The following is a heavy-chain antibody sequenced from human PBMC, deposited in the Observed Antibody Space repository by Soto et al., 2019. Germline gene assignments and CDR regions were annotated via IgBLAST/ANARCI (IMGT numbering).Heavy chain of an antibody. V-gene: IGHV4-39*01. CDR1: GGSISSSSYY. D-gene: IGHD3-3*02. CDR3: ARQGLAGRFVYYYKCIDV. Sequence: SETLSLTCTVSGGSISSSSYYWGWIRQPPGKGLEWIGSIYYSGSTYYNPSLKSRVTISVDTSKNQFSLKLSSVTAADTAVYYCARQGLAGRFVYYYKCIDVWDQGTTVTVSS. CDR2: IYYSGST. J-gene: IGHJ6*02.